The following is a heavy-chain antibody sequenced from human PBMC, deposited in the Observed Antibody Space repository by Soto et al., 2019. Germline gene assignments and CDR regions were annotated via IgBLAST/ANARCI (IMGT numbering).Heavy chain of an antibody. CDR2: MNPNSGNT. V-gene: IGHV1-8*01. Sequence: QVQLVQSGAAVKKPGASVKVSCKASGYTFTSYDINWVRQATGQGLEWMGWMNPNSGNTCYAQKFPGRVTMTRNTPISTAYMELSSQRAEYTAVYYCAREQQVRGLDPWGQGTQVTVSS. D-gene: IGHD6-13*01. CDR1: GYTFTSYD. CDR3: AREQQVRGLDP. J-gene: IGHJ5*02.